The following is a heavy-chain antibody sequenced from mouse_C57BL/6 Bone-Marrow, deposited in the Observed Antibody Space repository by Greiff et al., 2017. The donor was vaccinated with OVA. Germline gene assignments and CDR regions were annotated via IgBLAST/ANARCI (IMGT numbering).Heavy chain of an antibody. CDR2: INPYNGGT. V-gene: IGHV1-19*01. CDR3: ARGGSLFAY. Sequence: VHVKQSGPVLVKPGASVKMSCKASGYTFTDYYMNWVKQSHGKSLEWIGVINPYNGGTSYNQKFKGKATLTVDESSSTAYMELNSLTSEDSAVYYCARGGSLFAYWGQGTLVTVSA. J-gene: IGHJ3*01. CDR1: GYTFTDYY. D-gene: IGHD3-2*02.